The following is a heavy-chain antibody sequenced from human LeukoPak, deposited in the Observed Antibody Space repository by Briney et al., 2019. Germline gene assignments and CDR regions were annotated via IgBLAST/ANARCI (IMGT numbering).Heavy chain of an antibody. V-gene: IGHV5-51*01. D-gene: IGHD1/OR15-1a*01. Sequence: GESLQISFKGSGYSFTNYWIGWVRQMPGKGLEWMGIIYPGDSDTRYSPSFQGQVTISADKSINTAYLQWSSLKASDTAIYYCARRQANTAYFEYWGQGTLVTVSS. CDR3: ARRQANTAYFEY. CDR2: IYPGDSDT. CDR1: GYSFTNYW. J-gene: IGHJ4*02.